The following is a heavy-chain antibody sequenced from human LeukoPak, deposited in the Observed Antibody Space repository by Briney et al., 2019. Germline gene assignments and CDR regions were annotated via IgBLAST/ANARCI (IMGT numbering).Heavy chain of an antibody. J-gene: IGHJ5*02. CDR2: IIPIFGTA. D-gene: IGHD3-3*01. CDR1: GGTFSSYA. CDR3: ARRVTIFGVAGEDWFDP. V-gene: IGHV1-69*05. Sequence: GASAKVSCKASGGTFSSYAISWVRQAPGQGLEWMGGIIPIFGTANYAQKFQGRVTITTDESTSTAYMELSSLRSEDTAVYYCARRVTIFGVAGEDWFDPWGQGTLVTVSS.